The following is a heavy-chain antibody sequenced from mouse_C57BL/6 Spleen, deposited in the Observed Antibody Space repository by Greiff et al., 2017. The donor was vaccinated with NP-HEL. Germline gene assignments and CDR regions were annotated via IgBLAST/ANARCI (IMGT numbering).Heavy chain of an antibody. CDR3: ARGDYGKRAWFAY. Sequence: QVQLQQPGAELVKPGASVKLSCKASGYTFTSYWMHWVKQRPGQGLEWIGMIHPNSGSTNYNEKFKSKATLTVDKSSSTAYMQLSSLTSEDSAVYYCARGDYGKRAWFAYWGQGTLVTVSA. CDR2: IHPNSGST. J-gene: IGHJ3*01. V-gene: IGHV1-64*01. CDR1: GYTFTSYW. D-gene: IGHD2-1*01.